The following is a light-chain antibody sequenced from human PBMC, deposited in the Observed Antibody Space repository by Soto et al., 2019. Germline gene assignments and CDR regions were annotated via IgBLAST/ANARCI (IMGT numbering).Light chain of an antibody. Sequence: DIVMTQTPLSLPVTPGEPASISCRSSQSLLDSDDGNTYLAWYLQKPGQSPQLLIYTVSSRASGVPDRFSGSGSGTDFTLKISRVEAEDVGVYYCVQRIEFPLTFGGGTKV. CDR2: TVS. V-gene: IGKV2-40*01. J-gene: IGKJ4*01. CDR1: QSLLDSDDGNTY. CDR3: VQRIEFPLT.